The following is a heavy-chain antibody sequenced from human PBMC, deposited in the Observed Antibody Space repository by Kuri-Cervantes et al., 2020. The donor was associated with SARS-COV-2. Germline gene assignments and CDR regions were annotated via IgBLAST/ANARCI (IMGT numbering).Heavy chain of an antibody. CDR1: GGSISSYY. Sequence: GSLRLSCTVSGGSISSYYWSWIRQPPGKGLEWIGYIYYSGNTNYNPSLKSRVTISVDTSKNQFSLKLSSVTAADTAVYYCARGHLGIDYWGQGTLVTVSS. D-gene: IGHD1-26*01. J-gene: IGHJ4*02. V-gene: IGHV4-59*01. CDR3: ARGHLGIDY. CDR2: IYYSGNT.